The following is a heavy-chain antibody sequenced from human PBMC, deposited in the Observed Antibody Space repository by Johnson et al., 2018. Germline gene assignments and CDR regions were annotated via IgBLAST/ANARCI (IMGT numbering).Heavy chain of an antibody. CDR1: GYSLSNYA. Sequence: QVQLVESGAEVKKPGASVKVSCKASGYSLSNYAIHWTRQAPGQGPEWMGWINTDTGYTDYSQKFQGKFTIPSDTSAATGYVELSTLTSEDTALYYCAKDSGHGWHRLSWGQRTMITVSS. CDR3: AKDSGHGWHRLS. CDR2: INTDTGYT. D-gene: IGHD6-19*01. V-gene: IGHV1-3*04. J-gene: IGHJ3*01.